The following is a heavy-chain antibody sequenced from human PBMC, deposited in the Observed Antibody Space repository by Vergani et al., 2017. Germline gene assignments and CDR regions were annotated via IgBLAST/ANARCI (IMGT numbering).Heavy chain of an antibody. CDR3: AKYLRDSTDGLPDS. D-gene: IGHD2-21*02. J-gene: IGHJ4*02. Sequence: QVQVVESGGGVVQPGGSLRLSCAASGFTFSNYGMHWVRQAPGKGLEWVAYIGKDGINTRYRDAVKGRFTVSRDNSKDILYLQMDSLRSEDTALYYCAKYLRDSTDGLPDSWGPGTLVIVSS. CDR1: GFTFSNYG. V-gene: IGHV3-30*02. CDR2: IGKDGINT.